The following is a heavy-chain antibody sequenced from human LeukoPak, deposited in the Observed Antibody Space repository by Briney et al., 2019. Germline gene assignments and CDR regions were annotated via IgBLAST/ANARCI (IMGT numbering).Heavy chain of an antibody. J-gene: IGHJ6*02. CDR1: GFTFSSYG. V-gene: IGHV3-30*19. CDR3: ARDLLTGDYYYYYGMDV. D-gene: IGHD7-27*01. Sequence: GGSLRLSCAASGFTFSSYGMHWVRQAPGKGLEWVAVISYDGSNKYYADSVKGRFTISRDNSKNTLYLQMNSLRAEDTAVYYCARDLLTGDYYYYYGMDVWGQGTTVTVSS. CDR2: ISYDGSNK.